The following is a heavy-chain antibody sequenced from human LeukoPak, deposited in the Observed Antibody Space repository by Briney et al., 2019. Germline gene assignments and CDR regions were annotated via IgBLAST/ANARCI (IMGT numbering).Heavy chain of an antibody. V-gene: IGHV4-61*05. CDR2: IYYSGSI. Sequence: SETLSLTCTVSGGSISSSSYYWGWIRQPPGRGLEWIGYIYYSGSINYNPSLKSRVTISVGTSKNQFSLKLSSVTAADTAVYYCARSRGYSYGTTFLDYWGQGTLVTVSS. CDR1: GGSISSSSYY. D-gene: IGHD5-18*01. CDR3: ARSRGYSYGTTFLDY. J-gene: IGHJ4*02.